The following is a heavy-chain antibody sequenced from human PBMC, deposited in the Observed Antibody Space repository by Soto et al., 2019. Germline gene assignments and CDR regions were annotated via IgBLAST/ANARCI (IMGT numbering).Heavy chain of an antibody. CDR2: IYSGGST. V-gene: IGHV3-53*01. J-gene: IGHJ6*02. CDR1: GFTVSSNY. D-gene: IGHD1-26*01. CDR3: ARANSGSYYENGMDV. Sequence: GGSLRLSCAASGFTVSSNYMSWVRQAPGKGLEWVSVIYSGGSTYYADSVKGRFTISRDNSKNTLYLQMNSLRAEDTAVYYCARANSGSYYENGMDVWGQGTTVTVSS.